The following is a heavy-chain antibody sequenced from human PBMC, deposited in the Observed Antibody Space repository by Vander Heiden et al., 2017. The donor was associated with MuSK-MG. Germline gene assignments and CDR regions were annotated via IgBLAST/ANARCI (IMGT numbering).Heavy chain of an antibody. V-gene: IGHV3-49*04. CDR2: IRSKTSGGTT. Sequence: EVQLVESGGGLVQPGRSRRLSCTSSGFIFGDFAMSWVRQAPGKGLEWVGFIRSKTSGGTTEYAASVKGRFTISRDDSKSIAYLQMNSLQTEDTAVYYCTRSYDTSGFYSRYWGQGTLVTVSS. CDR1: GFIFGDFA. CDR3: TRSYDTSGFYSRY. D-gene: IGHD3-22*01. J-gene: IGHJ4*02.